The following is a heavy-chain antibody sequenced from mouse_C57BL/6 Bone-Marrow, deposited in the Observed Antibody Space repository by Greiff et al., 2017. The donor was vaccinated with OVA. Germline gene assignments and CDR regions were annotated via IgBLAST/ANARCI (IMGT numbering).Heavy chain of an antibody. D-gene: IGHD2-12*01. J-gene: IGHJ3*01. CDR1: GFTFSSYA. CDR2: ISDGGSYT. V-gene: IGHV5-4*01. CDR3: ARDDYSSSFAY. Sequence: EVKLMESGGGLVKPGGSLKLSCAASGFTFSSYAMSWVRQTPEKRLEWVATISDGGSYTYYPDNVKGRFTISRDNAKNNLYLQMSHLKSEDTAMYYCARDDYSSSFAYWGQGTLVTVSA.